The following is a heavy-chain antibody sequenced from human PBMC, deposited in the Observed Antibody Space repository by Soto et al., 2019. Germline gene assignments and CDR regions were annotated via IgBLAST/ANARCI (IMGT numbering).Heavy chain of an antibody. J-gene: IGHJ4*02. V-gene: IGHV3-23*01. Sequence: EVQLSGSGGGLVQPGGSLRLSCAASGFTFSSYAMSWVRQAPGKGLEWASAISGSSTSTYYADSVKGRFTIPRDNSKNTLYLQMNSLRAQDTAVYYCAKDPSSGFAMENYFDYWGQGTLVPVSS. CDR1: GFTFSSYA. D-gene: IGHD3-10*01. CDR3: AKDPSSGFAMENYFDY. CDR2: ISGSSTST.